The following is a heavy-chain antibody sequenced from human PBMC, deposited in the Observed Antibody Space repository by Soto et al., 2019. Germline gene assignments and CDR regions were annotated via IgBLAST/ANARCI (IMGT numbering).Heavy chain of an antibody. D-gene: IGHD2-15*01. V-gene: IGHV2-5*02. CDR1: GFSLSTSGVG. J-gene: IGHJ5*02. CDR3: AHSSCSGGSCYSGWFDP. CDR2: IYWDDDK. Sequence: QITLKESGPTLVKPTQTLTLTCTFSGFSLSTSGVGVGWIRQPPGKALEWLALIYWDDDKRYSPSLKSRLTITKDTSKNQVVLTMTNMDPVDTATYYCAHSSCSGGSCYSGWFDPWGQGTLVTVSS.